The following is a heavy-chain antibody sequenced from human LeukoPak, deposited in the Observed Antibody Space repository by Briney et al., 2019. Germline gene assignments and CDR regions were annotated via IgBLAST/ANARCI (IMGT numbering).Heavy chain of an antibody. Sequence: GGSLRLSCAASGFTFSTYNMNWVRQAPGKGLEWVSSISTGSRDIYYADSVKARFTISRDNAKNSLYLQMNSVRAEDTAVYYCARPSNYHGSGNYFPFDYWGQGTLVTVSS. CDR3: ARPSNYHGSGNYFPFDY. D-gene: IGHD3-10*01. J-gene: IGHJ4*02. V-gene: IGHV3-21*01. CDR1: GFTFSTYN. CDR2: ISTGSRDI.